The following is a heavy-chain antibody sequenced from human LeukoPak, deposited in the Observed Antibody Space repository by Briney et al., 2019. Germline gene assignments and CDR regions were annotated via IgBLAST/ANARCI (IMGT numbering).Heavy chain of an antibody. D-gene: IGHD6-19*01. CDR1: GYTLTELS. CDR3: ATRGSGWGYFDY. CDR2: FDPEDGET. Sequence: ASVTVSCKVSGYTLTELSMHWVRQAPGKGLEWMGGFDPEDGETIYAQKFQGRVTMTEGTSTDTAYMELSSLRSEDTAVYYCATRGSGWGYFDYWGQGTLVTVSS. V-gene: IGHV1-24*01. J-gene: IGHJ4*02.